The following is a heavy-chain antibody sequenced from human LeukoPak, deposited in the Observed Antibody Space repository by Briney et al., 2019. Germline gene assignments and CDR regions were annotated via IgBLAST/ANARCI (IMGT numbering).Heavy chain of an antibody. J-gene: IGHJ3*01. CDR2: INHSGST. V-gene: IGHV4-34*01. D-gene: IGHD3-9*01. CDR1: GGSFSGYY. CDR3: ARRPAPFDWLLFAFDF. Sequence: PSETLSLTCAVYGGSFSGYYWSWIRQPPGKGLEWIGEINHSGSTNYNPSLKSRVTISVDTSKNQFSLKLSSVTAADLAVYYCARRPAPFDWLLFAFDFWGQGTMVTVSS.